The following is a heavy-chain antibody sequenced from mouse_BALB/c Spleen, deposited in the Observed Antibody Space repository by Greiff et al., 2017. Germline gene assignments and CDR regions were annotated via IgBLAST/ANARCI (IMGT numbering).Heavy chain of an antibody. CDR2: INSNGGST. J-gene: IGHJ3*01. CDR3: ARDLGLRRGAWFAY. V-gene: IGHV5-6-3*01. Sequence: DVKLVESGGGLVQPGGSLKLSCAASGFTFSSYGMSWVRQTPDKRLELVATINSNGGSTYYPDSVKGRFTISRDNAKNTLYLQMSSLKSEDTAMYYCARDLGLRRGAWFAYWGQGTLVTVSA. D-gene: IGHD2-2*01. CDR1: GFTFSSYG.